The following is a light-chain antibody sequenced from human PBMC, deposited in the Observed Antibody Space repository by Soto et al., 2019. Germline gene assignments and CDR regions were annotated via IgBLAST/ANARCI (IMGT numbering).Light chain of an antibody. CDR2: EVT. V-gene: IGLV2-23*02. CDR1: SGDVGSYNL. Sequence: QSVLTQPASVSGSPGQSITIPCTGTSGDVGSYNLVSWYQQHPGKAPKLLIYEVTERPSGVSNRFSGSKSGNTASLTISGLQPVDEADYYCCSYAGNSEDLGTGTK. CDR3: CSYAGNSED. J-gene: IGLJ1*01.